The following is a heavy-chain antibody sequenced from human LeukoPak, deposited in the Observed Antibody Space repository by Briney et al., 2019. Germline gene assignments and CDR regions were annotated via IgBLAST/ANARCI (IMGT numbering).Heavy chain of an antibody. V-gene: IGHV3-30*02. J-gene: IGHJ4*02. CDR2: IQYDESNK. D-gene: IGHD1-26*01. Sequence: GGSLRLSCAASGFTFSSYWMSWVRQAPGKGLEWVAFIQYDESNKYYGDSVKGRFSISRDNSKNTLHLQMNSLRTEDTAVYYCAKDSWEVGATSEIDYWGQGTLVTVSS. CDR1: GFTFSSYW. CDR3: AKDSWEVGATSEIDY.